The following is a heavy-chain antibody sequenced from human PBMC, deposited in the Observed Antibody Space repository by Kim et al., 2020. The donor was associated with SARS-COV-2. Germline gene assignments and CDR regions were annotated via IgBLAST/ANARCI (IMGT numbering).Heavy chain of an antibody. CDR2: IHTGGAT. Sequence: GGSLRLSCAVSGFSVSGEYMNWVRQAPGKGLECVSVIHTGGATFYADYVKGRFTISRDSSKNTLYLQMNSLRVEDTAVYYCARHDWFDPWGQGTLVTVSS. J-gene: IGHJ5*02. CDR1: GFSVSGEY. CDR3: ARHDWFDP. V-gene: IGHV3-66*04.